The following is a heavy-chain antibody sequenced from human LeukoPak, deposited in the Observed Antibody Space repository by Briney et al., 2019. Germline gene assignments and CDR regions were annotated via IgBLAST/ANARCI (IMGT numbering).Heavy chain of an antibody. CDR2: IKEDGSEK. Sequence: GGSLRLSCAASGFIFSRYWMSWVRQAPGKGLEWVANIKEDGSEKYYVESMKGRFTISRDNVKNSLYLQINSLRAEDTAVYYCARDSFETDIDYWGQGTLFTVSS. CDR3: ARDSFETDIDY. D-gene: IGHD1-14*01. V-gene: IGHV3-7*01. CDR1: GFIFSRYW. J-gene: IGHJ4*02.